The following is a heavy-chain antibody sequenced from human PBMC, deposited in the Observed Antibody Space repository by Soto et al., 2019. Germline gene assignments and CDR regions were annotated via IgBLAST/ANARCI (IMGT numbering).Heavy chain of an antibody. CDR3: ARGGQDFWSGPFDY. Sequence: PSKTLSLTCTVSGGSISNYFCNWIRQPAGKGLEWIGRIDNSGSTNYNPSLKSRITMSADTSGNQFSLKLNSVTAADTAVYYCARGGQDFWSGPFDYWGQGALVTVSS. D-gene: IGHD3-3*01. CDR1: GGSISNYF. CDR2: IDNSGST. V-gene: IGHV4-4*07. J-gene: IGHJ4*02.